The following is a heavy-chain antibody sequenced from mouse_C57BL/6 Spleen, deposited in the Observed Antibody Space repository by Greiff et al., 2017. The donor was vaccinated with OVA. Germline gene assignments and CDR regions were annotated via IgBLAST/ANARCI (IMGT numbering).Heavy chain of an antibody. CDR1: GFTFSSYG. V-gene: IGHV5-6*01. CDR2: ISSGGSYT. Sequence: EVHLVESGGDLVKPGGSLKLSCAASGFTFSSYGMSWVRQTPDKRLEWVATISSGGSYTYSPDSVKGRFPISRDNAKNTLYLQMSSLKSEDTAMYYCARHRFGNYPYYWGQGTTLTVSS. D-gene: IGHD2-1*01. CDR3: ARHRFGNYPYY. J-gene: IGHJ2*01.